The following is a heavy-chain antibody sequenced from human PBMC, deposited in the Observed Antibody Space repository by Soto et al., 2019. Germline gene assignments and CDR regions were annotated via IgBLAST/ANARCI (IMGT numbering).Heavy chain of an antibody. CDR1: GFTFSSYS. CDR2: ISSSSSTI. V-gene: IGHV3-48*01. Sequence: GGSLRLSCAASGFTFSSYSMNWVRQAPGKGLEWVSYISSSSSTIYYADSVKGRFTISRDNAKNSLYLQMNSLRAEDTAVYYCARAKFQDIVVVPAAPDYWGQGTLVTVSS. CDR3: ARAKFQDIVVVPAAPDY. D-gene: IGHD2-2*01. J-gene: IGHJ4*02.